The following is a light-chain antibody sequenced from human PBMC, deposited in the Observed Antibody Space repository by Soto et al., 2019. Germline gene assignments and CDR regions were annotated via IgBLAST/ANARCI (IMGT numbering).Light chain of an antibody. CDR2: AAS. J-gene: IGKJ4*01. CDR1: QGIRND. CDR3: LQDSNYKLT. Sequence: AIQMTQSPSSLSASVGDRVTITCRASQGIRNDLGWYQQKPGEAPKLLIYAASSLQSGVPSRFSGSGYRTDFTLTISSLQPEDFATYYCLQDSNYKLTFGGGTKV. V-gene: IGKV1-6*01.